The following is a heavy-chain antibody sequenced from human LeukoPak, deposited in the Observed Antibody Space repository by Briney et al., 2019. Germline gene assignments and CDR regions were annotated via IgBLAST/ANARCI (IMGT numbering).Heavy chain of an antibody. CDR2: IIPIFGTA. CDR3: ARDGTFYSGSYSYYFDY. J-gene: IGHJ4*02. CDR1: GGTFSSYA. V-gene: IGHV1-69*13. Sequence: GASVKVSCKASGGTFSSYAISWVRQAPGQGLEWMGGIIPIFGTANYAQKFQGRVTITADESTTTAYMELRSLRSDDTAVYYCARDGTFYSGSYSYYFDYWGQGTLVTVSS. D-gene: IGHD1-26*01.